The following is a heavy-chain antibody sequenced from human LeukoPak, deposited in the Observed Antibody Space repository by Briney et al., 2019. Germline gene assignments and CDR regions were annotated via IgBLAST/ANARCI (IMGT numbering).Heavy chain of an antibody. Sequence: GGSLRLSCAASGFTFSSYSMNWVRQAPGKGLEWVSSISSSSSYIYYADSVKGRFTISRDNAENSLYLQMNSLRAEDTAVYYCARGPATELDYWGQGTLVTVSS. CDR2: ISSSSSYI. CDR3: ARGPATELDY. J-gene: IGHJ4*02. CDR1: GFTFSSYS. D-gene: IGHD2-21*02. V-gene: IGHV3-21*01.